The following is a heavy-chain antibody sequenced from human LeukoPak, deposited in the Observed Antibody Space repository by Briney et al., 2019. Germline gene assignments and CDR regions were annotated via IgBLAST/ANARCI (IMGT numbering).Heavy chain of an antibody. CDR2: ISSSSSTI. D-gene: IGHD6-13*01. V-gene: IGHV3-48*01. CDR1: GFTFSSYS. Sequence: GGSLRLSCAASGFTFSSYSMNWVRQAPGKGLEWVSYISSSSSTIYYADSVKGRFTISRDNAKNSLYLQMNSLRAEDTAVYYCARDGGAAAGPLDYWGQGTLVTVSS. CDR3: ARDGGAAAGPLDY. J-gene: IGHJ4*02.